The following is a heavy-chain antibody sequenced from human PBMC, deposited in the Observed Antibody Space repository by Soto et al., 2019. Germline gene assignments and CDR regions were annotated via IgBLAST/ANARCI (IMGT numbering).Heavy chain of an antibody. CDR3: ARHPERIADIGWFDP. V-gene: IGHV3-48*01. J-gene: IGHJ5*02. D-gene: IGHD1-1*01. CDR2: ISISNSTI. CDR1: GFTFSSYS. Sequence: EVQLVESGGGLVQPGGSLRLSCAASGFTFSSYSMNWVRQAPGKWLEWVSYISISNSTIYYADSVKGRFTISRANAKTSLYLQMNSLRAEDTAVYYCARHPERIADIGWFDPWGQGTLVTVSS.